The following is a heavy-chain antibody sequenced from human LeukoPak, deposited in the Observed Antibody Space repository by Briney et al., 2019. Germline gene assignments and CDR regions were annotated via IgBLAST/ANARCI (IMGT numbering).Heavy chain of an antibody. V-gene: IGHV3-30*03. Sequence: GGSLRLSCAASGFTFSSYGMHWVRQAPGKGLEWVAVIPYDGSNKYYADSVKGRFTISRDNSKNTLYLQMNSLRAEDTAVYYCVMGKYYYDSSGYRVGYYFDYWGQGTLVTVSS. CDR2: IPYDGSNK. D-gene: IGHD3-22*01. J-gene: IGHJ4*02. CDR3: VMGKYYYDSSGYRVGYYFDY. CDR1: GFTFSSYG.